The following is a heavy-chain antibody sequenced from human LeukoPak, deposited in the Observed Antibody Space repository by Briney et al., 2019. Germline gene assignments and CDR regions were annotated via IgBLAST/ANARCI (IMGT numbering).Heavy chain of an antibody. CDR3: ARGRSGSRSGDEGGYYFDY. D-gene: IGHD1-26*01. J-gene: IGHJ4*02. Sequence: PSETLSLTCTVSGGTISTVGYLWSWIRQPPGKGPEWIGEINHSGSTNYNPSPKSRVTISVDTSKNQFSLKLSSVTAADTAVYYCARGRSGSRSGDEGGYYFDYWGQGTLVTVSS. CDR2: INHSGST. V-gene: IGHV4-34*01. CDR1: GGTISTVGYL.